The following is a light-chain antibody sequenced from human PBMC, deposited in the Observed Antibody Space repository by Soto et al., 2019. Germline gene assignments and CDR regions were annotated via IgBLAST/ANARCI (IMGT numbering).Light chain of an antibody. CDR1: QSVSTD. V-gene: IGKV3-15*01. Sequence: EIVMTQSPATLSVSPGERATLSCRASQSVSTDLAWYQQKPGQAPRLLLYGASTRATGIPARFSGGGSGTEFTLTISSLQSEDFAVYYCQQYNNWPTTFGQGTRLEIK. CDR3: QQYNNWPTT. CDR2: GAS. J-gene: IGKJ5*01.